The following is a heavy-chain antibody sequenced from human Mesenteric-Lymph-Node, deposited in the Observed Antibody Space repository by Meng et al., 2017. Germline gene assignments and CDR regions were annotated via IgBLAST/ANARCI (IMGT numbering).Heavy chain of an antibody. V-gene: IGHV3-7*01. CDR1: GFTFSSYW. Sequence: GESLKISCAASGFTFSSYWMHWVRQAPGKGLEWVATIQHDGSEKYYVDSVEGRFTISRDNAKNSLYLQLNNLRADDTAVYYCARDPTRRYDYWGQGTLVTVSS. CDR2: IQHDGSEK. J-gene: IGHJ4*02. D-gene: IGHD4-17*01. CDR3: ARDPTRRYDY.